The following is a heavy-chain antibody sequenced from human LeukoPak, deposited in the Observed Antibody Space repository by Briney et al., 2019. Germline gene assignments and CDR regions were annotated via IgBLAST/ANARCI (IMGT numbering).Heavy chain of an antibody. CDR1: GGSISSYY. V-gene: IGHV4-4*07. Sequence: KSSETLSLTCTVSGGSISSYYWSWIRQPAGKGLEWIGRIYTSGSTNYNPSLKSRVTISVDTSKNQFSLKLSSVTAADTALYYCARGHPLDSSDYYNDYWGQGTLVTVSS. CDR3: ARGHPLDSSDYYNDY. CDR2: IYTSGST. J-gene: IGHJ4*02. D-gene: IGHD3-22*01.